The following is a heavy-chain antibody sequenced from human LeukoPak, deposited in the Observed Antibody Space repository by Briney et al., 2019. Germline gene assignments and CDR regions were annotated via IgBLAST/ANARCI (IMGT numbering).Heavy chain of an antibody. CDR1: GFTFSSYS. J-gene: IGHJ4*02. Sequence: GGSLRLSCAASGFTFSSYSMNWVRQAPGKGLEWVSSISSSSSYIYYADSVKGRFTISRDNAKNSLYLQMNSLRAEDTAVYYCARVRDYYGSGSYLGYWGQGTLVTVSS. CDR3: ARVRDYYGSGSYLGY. V-gene: IGHV3-21*01. D-gene: IGHD3-10*01. CDR2: ISSSSSYI.